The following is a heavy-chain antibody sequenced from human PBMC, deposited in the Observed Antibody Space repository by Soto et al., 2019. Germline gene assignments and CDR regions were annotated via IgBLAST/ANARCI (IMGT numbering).Heavy chain of an antibody. D-gene: IGHD3-3*01. CDR1: GYNFTTYG. CDR3: ARVGQQQAQETYYYFYGMDI. J-gene: IGHJ6*01. Sequence: ASVKVSCKAAGYNFTTYGISWVRQAPGQGLEWMGWISGDSVNTKSAKKLQDRITMTTDTSAGTAYMELRRLRSDDTAVYFCARVGQQQAQETYYYFYGMDIWGQGTTVTV. CDR2: ISGDSVNT. V-gene: IGHV1-18*01.